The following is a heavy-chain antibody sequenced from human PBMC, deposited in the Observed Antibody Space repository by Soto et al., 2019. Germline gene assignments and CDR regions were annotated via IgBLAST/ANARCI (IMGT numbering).Heavy chain of an antibody. CDR2: ISWNSDST. J-gene: IGHJ3*02. CDR1: GFTFDDFD. V-gene: IGHV3-9*01. CDR3: AKEEEWGDYDSPATNEAFDI. D-gene: IGHD5-12*01. Sequence: EMQLVESGGGLVQPGRSLRLSCAASGFTFDDFDMHWVRQAPGKGLEWVSGISWNSDSTGYADSVKGRFTISRDNAKKSLYLQMTSLRGDDTALYYCAKEEEWGDYDSPATNEAFDIWGQGTMVTVAS.